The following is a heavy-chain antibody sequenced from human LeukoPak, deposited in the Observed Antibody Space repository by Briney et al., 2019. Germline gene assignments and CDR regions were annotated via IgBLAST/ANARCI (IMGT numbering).Heavy chain of an antibody. D-gene: IGHD6-13*01. J-gene: IGHJ4*02. CDR2: IKHDGSEK. Sequence: PGGSLRLSCTASGFTFSSYWMSWVRQAPGKGLEWVANIKHDGSEKYYVDSVKGRFTISRDNAKNTLYLQMNSLRAEDTAVYYCAKGHSSYFDYWGQGTLVTVSS. CDR1: GFTFSSYW. V-gene: IGHV3-7*01. CDR3: AKGHSSYFDY.